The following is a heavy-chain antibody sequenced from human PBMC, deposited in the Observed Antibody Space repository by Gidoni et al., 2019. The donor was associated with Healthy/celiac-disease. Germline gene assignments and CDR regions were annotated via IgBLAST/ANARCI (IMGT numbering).Heavy chain of an antibody. CDR1: GGSFSGYY. D-gene: IGHD3-10*01. J-gene: IGHJ6*02. CDR3: ASPTMVRGVSFHYYYYGMDV. CDR2: INHSGST. V-gene: IGHV4-34*01. Sequence: QVQLQQWGAGLLKPSETLSLPCAVSGGSFSGYYCSWLRQPPGKGLEWIGEINHSGSTNYNPSIKSRVTISVDTSKNQFSLKLSSVTAADTAVYYCASPTMVRGVSFHYYYYGMDVWGQGTTVTVSS.